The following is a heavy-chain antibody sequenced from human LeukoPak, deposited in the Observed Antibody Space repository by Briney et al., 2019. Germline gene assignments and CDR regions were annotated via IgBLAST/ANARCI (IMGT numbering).Heavy chain of an antibody. V-gene: IGHV3-21*04. CDR3: AKKQGGSGMNA. CDR2: ISSSSSYI. CDR1: GFTFSSYS. D-gene: IGHD3-16*01. J-gene: IGHJ6*02. Sequence: GGSLRLSCAASGFTFSSYSMNWVRQAPGKGLEWVSSISSSSSYIYYADSVKGRFTISRDNAKNSLYLQMNSLRAEDTALYYCAKKQGGSGMNAWGQGTAVTVSS.